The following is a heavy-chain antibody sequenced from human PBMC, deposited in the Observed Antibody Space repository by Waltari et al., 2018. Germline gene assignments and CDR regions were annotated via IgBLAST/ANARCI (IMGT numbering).Heavy chain of an antibody. CDR2: IYTSGST. D-gene: IGHD3-3*01. CDR1: GGSISSYY. Sequence: QVQLQESGPGLVKPSETLSLTCTVSGGSISSYYWSWIRQPAGKGLEWIGRIYTSGSTNYNPSLKSRVTMSVDTSKNQFSLKLSSVTAADTAVYYCARDGTIFGVVHTNNWFDPWGQGTLVTVSS. V-gene: IGHV4-4*07. CDR3: ARDGTIFGVVHTNNWFDP. J-gene: IGHJ5*02.